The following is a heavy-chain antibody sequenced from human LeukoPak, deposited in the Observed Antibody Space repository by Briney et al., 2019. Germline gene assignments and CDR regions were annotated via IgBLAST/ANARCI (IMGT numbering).Heavy chain of an antibody. J-gene: IGHJ4*02. CDR2: IYYSGST. CDR1: GGSISSSSYY. CDR3: ATHQRGKQQLVQDY. D-gene: IGHD6-13*01. Sequence: SETLSLTCTVSGGSISSSSYYWGWIRQPPGKGLEWIGSIYYSGSTYYNPSLKSRVTISVDTSKNQFSLKLSSVTAADTAVYYCATHQRGKQQLVQDYWGQGTLVTVSS. V-gene: IGHV4-39*07.